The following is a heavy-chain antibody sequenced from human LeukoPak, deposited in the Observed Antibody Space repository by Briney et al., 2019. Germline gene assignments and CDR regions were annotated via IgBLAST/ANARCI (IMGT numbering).Heavy chain of an antibody. CDR1: GGSISSYY. Sequence: SETLSLTCTVSGGSISSYYWSWIRQPPGKGLEWIGYIYYSGSTNYNPSLKSRVTISVDTSKSQFSLKLSSVTAADTAVYYSARDEKDYGSGSYYYYYDMDVWGQGTTVTVSS. CDR3: ARDEKDYGSGSYYYYYDMDV. V-gene: IGHV4-59*01. CDR2: IYYSGST. D-gene: IGHD3-10*01. J-gene: IGHJ6*02.